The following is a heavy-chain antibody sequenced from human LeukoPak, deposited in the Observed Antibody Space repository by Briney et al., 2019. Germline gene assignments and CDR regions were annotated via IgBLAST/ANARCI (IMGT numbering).Heavy chain of an antibody. CDR3: ARDRITGTLRGMDV. J-gene: IGHJ6*02. CDR1: GYTFTSYD. CDR2: IIPIFGTA. Sequence: SVKVSCKASGYTFTSYDINWVRQAPGQGLEWMGGIIPIFGTANYAQKFQGRVTITADKSTSTAYMELSSLRSEDTAVYYCARDRITGTLRGMDVWGQGTTVTVSS. D-gene: IGHD1-20*01. V-gene: IGHV1-69*06.